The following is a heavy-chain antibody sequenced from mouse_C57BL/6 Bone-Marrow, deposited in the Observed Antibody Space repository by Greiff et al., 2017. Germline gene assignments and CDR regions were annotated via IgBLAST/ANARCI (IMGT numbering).Heavy chain of an antibody. J-gene: IGHJ3*01. CDR2: IDPENGDT. CDR3: TPHCGSSYEAWFAY. CDR1: GFNIKDDY. Sequence: EVQLQQSGAELVRPGASVKLSCTASGFNIKDDYMHWVKQRPEQGLEWIGWIDPENGDTEYASKFQGKATITADPSSNTAYLQLSSLTSEDTAVYYCTPHCGSSYEAWFAYWGQGTLVTVSA. D-gene: IGHD1-1*01. V-gene: IGHV14-4*01.